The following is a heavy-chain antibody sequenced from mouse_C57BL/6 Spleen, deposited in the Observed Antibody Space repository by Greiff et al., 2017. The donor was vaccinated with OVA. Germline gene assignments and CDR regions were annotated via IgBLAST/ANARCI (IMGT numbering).Heavy chain of an antibody. V-gene: IGHV14-1*01. CDR3: TTFSLFDYANFDY. D-gene: IGHD2-4*01. J-gene: IGHJ2*01. CDR1: GFNIKDYY. Sequence: VQLKQSGAELVRPGASVKLSCTASGFNIKDYYMHWVKQRPEQGLEWIGRIDPEDGDTEYAPKFQGKATMTADTSSNTAYLQLSSLTSEDTAVYYCTTFSLFDYANFDYWGQGTTLTVSS. CDR2: IDPEDGDT.